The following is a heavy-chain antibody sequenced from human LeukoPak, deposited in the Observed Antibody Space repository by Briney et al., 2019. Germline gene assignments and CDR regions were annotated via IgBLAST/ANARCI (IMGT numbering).Heavy chain of an antibody. V-gene: IGHV3-48*01. CDR1: GFTFSSYS. Sequence: GGSLRLSCAASGFTFSSYSMNWVRQAPGKGLEWVSYSSSSGSTIYYADSVKGRFTISRDKAKNSLYLQMNSLRAEDTAVYYCARSDCGSASCYTGSNWGQGTLVTVSS. CDR2: SSSSGSTI. CDR3: ARSDCGSASCYTGSN. J-gene: IGHJ4*02. D-gene: IGHD2-2*02.